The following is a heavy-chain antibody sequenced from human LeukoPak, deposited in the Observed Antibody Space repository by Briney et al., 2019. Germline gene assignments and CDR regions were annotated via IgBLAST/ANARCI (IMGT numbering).Heavy chain of an antibody. Sequence: GGSLRLSCAASGFTFSSYGMHWVRQAPGKGLEWVAVIWYDGSNKYYADSVKGRFTISRDNSKNTLYLQMNSLRAEDTAAYYCARELYDILTGYYSLSDAFDIWGQGTMVTVSS. D-gene: IGHD3-9*01. CDR3: ARELYDILTGYYSLSDAFDI. CDR2: IWYDGSNK. J-gene: IGHJ3*02. CDR1: GFTFSSYG. V-gene: IGHV3-33*01.